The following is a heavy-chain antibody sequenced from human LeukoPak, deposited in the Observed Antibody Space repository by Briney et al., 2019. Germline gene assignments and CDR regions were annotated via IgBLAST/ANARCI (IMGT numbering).Heavy chain of an antibody. CDR1: GYTFTTYA. Sequence: ASVKVSCKASGYTFTTYAIHWVRQAPGQRLEWMGWINSGYGNTKYSQKFQGRVTITSDTSASTAYMEVRSLTSEDTAIYYCARDSYMAAADTWFDPWGQGTLVTVSP. CDR3: ARDSYMAAADTWFDP. D-gene: IGHD6-13*01. V-gene: IGHV1-3*01. J-gene: IGHJ5*02. CDR2: INSGYGNT.